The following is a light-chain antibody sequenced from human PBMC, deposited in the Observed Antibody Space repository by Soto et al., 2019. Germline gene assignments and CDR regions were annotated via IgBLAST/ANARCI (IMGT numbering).Light chain of an antibody. CDR1: SSDVGGYNY. CDR2: DVN. V-gene: IGLV2-8*01. Sequence: QSALTQPPSASGSPGQSVAISCSGTSSDVGGYNYVSWYQQHPGKAPKLMIYDVNKPPSGVHDRFSGSKSGNTASLTVSGLQAEDEADYYCISYAGSNKPAFGGGTKLTVL. CDR3: ISYAGSNKPA. J-gene: IGLJ2*01.